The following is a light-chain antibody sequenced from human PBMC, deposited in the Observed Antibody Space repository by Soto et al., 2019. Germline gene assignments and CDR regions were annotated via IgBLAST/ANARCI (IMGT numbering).Light chain of an antibody. CDR1: QSISNH. Sequence: DIQMTQSPSSLSASGGDRFIITFRASQSISNHLNWYQQKPGKAPKLLIYKASTLKSGVPSRFSGSGSGTEFTLTISSLQPDDFATYYCQHYNSYSEAFGQGTKVDIK. CDR3: QHYNSYSEA. V-gene: IGKV1-5*03. J-gene: IGKJ1*01. CDR2: KAS.